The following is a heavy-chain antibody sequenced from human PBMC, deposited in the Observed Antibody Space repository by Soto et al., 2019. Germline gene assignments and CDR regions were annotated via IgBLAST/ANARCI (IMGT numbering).Heavy chain of an antibody. V-gene: IGHV3-11*05. D-gene: IGHD3-22*01. CDR2: ISSSSSYT. J-gene: IGHJ4*02. CDR1: GFTFSDYY. Sequence: PGGSLRLSCAASGFTFSDYYMSWIRQAPGKGLEWVSYISSSSSYTNYADSVKGRFTISRDNAKNSLYLQMNSLRAEDTAVYYCARDNYYDSSGYYSDYWGQGTLVTVSS. CDR3: ARDNYYDSSGYYSDY.